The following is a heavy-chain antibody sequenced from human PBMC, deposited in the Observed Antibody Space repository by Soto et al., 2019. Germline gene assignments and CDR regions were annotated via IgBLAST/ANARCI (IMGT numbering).Heavy chain of an antibody. CDR2: IRSKAYGGTK. D-gene: IGHD4-17*01. Sequence: GGSLRLSCTASGFSFGDYGMNWFRQAPGKGLEWVGFIRSKAYGGTKEYAASVKGRFTISRDDSKSIAYLQMNSLKTEDAAVYYCARGRRPTVAAIYYFDYWGQGTLVTVSS. CDR1: GFSFGDYG. J-gene: IGHJ4*02. CDR3: ARGRRPTVAAIYYFDY. V-gene: IGHV3-49*03.